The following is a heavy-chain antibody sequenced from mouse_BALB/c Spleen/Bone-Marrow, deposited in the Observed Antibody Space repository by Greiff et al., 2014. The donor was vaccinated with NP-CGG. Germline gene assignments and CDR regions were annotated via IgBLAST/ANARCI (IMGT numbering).Heavy chain of an antibody. CDR3: TRSGKRYGAMDY. CDR1: GFTFSDYY. D-gene: IGHD2-10*02. CDR2: ISDGGTYT. Sequence: VHVKQSGGGLVKPGGSLKLSCAASGFTFSDYYMYWVRQTPEKRLEWVATISDGGTYTFYPDSVKGRFTISRDNAKNNLYLQMSSLQSEDTAMYYCTRSGKRYGAMDYWGQGTSVTVSS. V-gene: IGHV5-4*02. J-gene: IGHJ4*01.